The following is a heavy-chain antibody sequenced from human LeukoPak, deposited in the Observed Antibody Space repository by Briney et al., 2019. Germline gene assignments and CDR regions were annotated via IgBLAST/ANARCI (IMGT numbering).Heavy chain of an antibody. J-gene: IGHJ4*02. CDR1: GFIFSSYW. D-gene: IGHD3-9*01. CDR2: IKQAGSEN. Sequence: GGSLRLSCAASGFIFSSYWMTWVRQAPGKGLEWVANIKQAGSENSYVDSVKGRFTISRDNAKNSLYLQINSLRAEDTAVYYCARHSPPLYYDILTGPLDYWGQGALVTVSS. V-gene: IGHV3-7*01. CDR3: ARHSPPLYYDILTGPLDY.